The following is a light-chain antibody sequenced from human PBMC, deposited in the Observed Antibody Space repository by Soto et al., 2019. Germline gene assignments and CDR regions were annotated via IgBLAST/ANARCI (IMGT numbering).Light chain of an antibody. CDR1: SSDIGTYNY. Sequence: QSALTQPASVSGSPGQSITISCTGTSSDIGTYNYVSWYQQHPGKAPKLMIYDVSNRPSGVSNRFFGSKSGNTASLTISGLQAEDEADYFCNSYTSSSTLYVFGTGTKLTVL. CDR3: NSYTSSSTLYV. J-gene: IGLJ1*01. V-gene: IGLV2-14*03. CDR2: DVS.